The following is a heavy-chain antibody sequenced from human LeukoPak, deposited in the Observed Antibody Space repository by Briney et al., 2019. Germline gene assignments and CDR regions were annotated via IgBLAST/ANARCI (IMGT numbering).Heavy chain of an antibody. CDR3: ARGFDTNAFDI. V-gene: IGHV3-30*04. J-gene: IGHJ3*02. CDR1: GFTFNAYT. Sequence: PGGSLRLSCAASGFTFNAYTMPWVRQAPGKGLEWVARISNDGSNKYYTDSVKGRLTISRDSSKNTVYLQMNSLRTEDTALYYCARGFDTNAFDIWGQGTLVTVSS. D-gene: IGHD3-3*01. CDR2: ISNDGSNK.